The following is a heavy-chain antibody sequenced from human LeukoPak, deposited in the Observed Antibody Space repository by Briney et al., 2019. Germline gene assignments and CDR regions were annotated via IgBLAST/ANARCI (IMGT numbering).Heavy chain of an antibody. CDR1: GFTFSSYA. J-gene: IGHJ4*02. CDR3: AKDSYLSPPGIAAAANQADY. V-gene: IGHV3-23*01. Sequence: GGSLRLSCAASGFTFSSYAMSWVRQAPGKGLEWVSAISGSGGSTYYADSVKGRFTISRDNSKNTLYLQMNSLRAEDTAVYYCAKDSYLSPPGIAAAANQADYWGQGTLVTVSS. CDR2: ISGSGGST. D-gene: IGHD6-13*01.